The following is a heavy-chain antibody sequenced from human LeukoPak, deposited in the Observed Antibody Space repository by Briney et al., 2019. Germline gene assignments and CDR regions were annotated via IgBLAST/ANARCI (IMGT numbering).Heavy chain of an antibody. CDR1: GFTFSSYA. D-gene: IGHD1-26*01. CDR2: ISYDGSNN. J-gene: IGHJ2*01. V-gene: IGHV3-30*04. Sequence: PGRSLRLSCAASGFTFSSYAMHWVRQAPGKGLEWVAVISYDGSNNYYADSVKGRFTISRDNAKNTLYLQMNSLRDEDTAVYYCASQGGTYYSGWYFNLWGRGTLVTVSS. CDR3: ASQGGTYYSGWYFNL.